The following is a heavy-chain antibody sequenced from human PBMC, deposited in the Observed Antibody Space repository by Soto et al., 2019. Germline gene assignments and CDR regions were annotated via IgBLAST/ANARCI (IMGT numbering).Heavy chain of an antibody. V-gene: IGHV1-69*04. Sequence: SVKVSCKASGGTFSSYTISWVRQAPGQGLEWMGRIIPILGIANYAQKFQGRVTITADKSTSTAYMELSSLRSEDTAVYYCAREYCSSTSCYRDAFDIWGQGTMVTVSS. J-gene: IGHJ3*02. CDR1: GGTFSSYT. D-gene: IGHD2-2*01. CDR2: IIPILGIA. CDR3: AREYCSSTSCYRDAFDI.